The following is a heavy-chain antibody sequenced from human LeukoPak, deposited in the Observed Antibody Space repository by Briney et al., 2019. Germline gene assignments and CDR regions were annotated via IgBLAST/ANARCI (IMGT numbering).Heavy chain of an antibody. J-gene: IGHJ4*02. D-gene: IGHD6-13*01. V-gene: IGHV3-43*01. CDR2: ISWDGGSK. CDR1: GFTFDYYT. Sequence: QSGGSLRLSCAASGFTFDYYTMHWVRQAPGRGLEWVSLISWDGGSKYYADSVKGRFTISRDNSKNSLYLQMNSLRTEDTALYYCAKGRSSSWYYFDYWGQGTLVTVSS. CDR3: AKGRSSSWYYFDY.